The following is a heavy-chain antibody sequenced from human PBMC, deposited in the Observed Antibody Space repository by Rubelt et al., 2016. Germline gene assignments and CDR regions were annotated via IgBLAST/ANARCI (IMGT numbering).Heavy chain of an antibody. J-gene: IGHJ6*02. CDR1: GFTLNNYA. CDR2: ISYGEGDQ. V-gene: IGHV3-30*04. CDR3: ARGQYYGMDV. Sequence: VQLVESGGGLIQPGGSLRLSCAASGFTLNNYAMHWVRQAPGKGLEWVVVISYGEGDQYYDGSVKGRFTISRDNSKNSLYLQMNSLRAEDTAVYYCARGQYYGMDVWGQGTTVTVSS.